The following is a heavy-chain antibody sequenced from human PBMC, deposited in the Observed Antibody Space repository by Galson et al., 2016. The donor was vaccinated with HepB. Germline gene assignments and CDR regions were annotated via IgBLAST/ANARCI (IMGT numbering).Heavy chain of an antibody. D-gene: IGHD4-17*01. CDR3: ARFSYGDYEDRLNWFDP. Sequence: ETLSLTCSVSGGSISPYYWSWIRRPPGKGLEWIGYIYYSGSTNYNPSLKSRATISLDTSKKQFSLKVRSVTAADTAVYYCARFSYGDYEDRLNWFDPWGQGTLVTVSS. CDR1: GGSISPYY. V-gene: IGHV4-59*01. CDR2: IYYSGST. J-gene: IGHJ5*02.